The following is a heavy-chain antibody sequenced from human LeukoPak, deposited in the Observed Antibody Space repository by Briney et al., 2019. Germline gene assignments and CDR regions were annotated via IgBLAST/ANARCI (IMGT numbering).Heavy chain of an antibody. CDR3: ATSPTGYSGSYLDFDS. CDR2: FDPEDGEI. Sequence: WASVKVSCKVSGHTLSELSIHWVRQAPGKGLEWMGGFDPEDGEIIYAQKFQGRVTTTEDTSTDTAYMQLSGLRSEDTAVYYCATSPTGYSGSYLDFDSWGQGTLVTVSS. D-gene: IGHD1-26*01. J-gene: IGHJ4*02. CDR1: GHTLSELS. V-gene: IGHV1-24*01.